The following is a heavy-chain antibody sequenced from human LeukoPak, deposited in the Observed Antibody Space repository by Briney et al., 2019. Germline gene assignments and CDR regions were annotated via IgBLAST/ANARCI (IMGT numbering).Heavy chain of an antibody. V-gene: IGHV3-53*01. J-gene: IGHJ3*02. CDR2: IYSGGST. CDR3: ARERYDYDSSGPIPDRAFDI. Sequence: QAGGSLRLFCAASGFTVSSNYMSWVRQAPGKGLEWVSVIYSGGSTYYADSVKGRFTISRDNSKNTLYLQMNSLRAEDTAVYYCARERYDYDSSGPIPDRAFDIWGQGTMVTVSS. CDR1: GFTVSSNY. D-gene: IGHD3-22*01.